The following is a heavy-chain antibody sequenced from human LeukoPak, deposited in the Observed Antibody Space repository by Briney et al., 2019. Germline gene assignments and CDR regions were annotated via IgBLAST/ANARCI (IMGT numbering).Heavy chain of an antibody. CDR2: ISWNSGSI. CDR1: GFTFDDYA. J-gene: IGHJ5*02. Sequence: PGGSLRLSCAASGFTFDDYAMHWVRQAPGKGLEWVSGISWNSGSIGYADSVKGRSTISRDNAKNSLYLQMNSLRAEDTALYYCAKDAYYDILTGVHWFDPWGQGTLVTVSS. D-gene: IGHD3-9*01. V-gene: IGHV3-9*01. CDR3: AKDAYYDILTGVHWFDP.